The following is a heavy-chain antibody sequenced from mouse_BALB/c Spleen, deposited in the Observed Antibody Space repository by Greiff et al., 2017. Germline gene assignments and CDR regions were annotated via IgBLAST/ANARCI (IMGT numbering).Heavy chain of an antibody. CDR2: ISYSGST. J-gene: IGHJ3*01. V-gene: IGHV3-2*02. CDR1: GYSITSDYA. Sequence: EVMLVESGPGLVKPSQSLSLTCTVTGYSITSDYAWNWIRQFPGNKLEWMGYISYSGSTSYNPSLKSRISITRDTSKNQFFLQLNSVTTEDTATYYCARGRAWFAYWGQGTLVTVSA. CDR3: ARGRAWFAY.